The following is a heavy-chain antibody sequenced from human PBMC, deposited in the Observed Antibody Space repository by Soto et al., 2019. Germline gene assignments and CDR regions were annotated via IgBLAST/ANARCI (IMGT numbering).Heavy chain of an antibody. J-gene: IGHJ6*02. Sequence: SETLSLTCAVYGGSFSGYYWSWIRQPPGKGLEWIGEINHSGSTNYNPSLKSRVTISVDTSKNQFSLKLSSVTAADTAVYYCARAYSSEEYYGMDVWGQGTTVTVSS. CDR2: INHSGST. D-gene: IGHD3-22*01. CDR3: ARAYSSEEYYGMDV. CDR1: GGSFSGYY. V-gene: IGHV4-34*01.